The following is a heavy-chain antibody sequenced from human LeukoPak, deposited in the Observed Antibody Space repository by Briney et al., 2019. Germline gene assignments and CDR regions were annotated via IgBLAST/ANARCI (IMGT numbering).Heavy chain of an antibody. V-gene: IGHV4-59*12. Sequence: SETLSLTCTVSGDSISTYYWSWIRQPPGKGLEWIGYIFYSGSTNYNPSLKSRVTMSVDTSKNQFSLKLSSVTAADTAVYYCARTRSRITMIVVAPDAFDIWGQGTMVTVSS. D-gene: IGHD3-22*01. CDR3: ARTRSRITMIVVAPDAFDI. CDR2: IFYSGST. CDR1: GDSISTYY. J-gene: IGHJ3*02.